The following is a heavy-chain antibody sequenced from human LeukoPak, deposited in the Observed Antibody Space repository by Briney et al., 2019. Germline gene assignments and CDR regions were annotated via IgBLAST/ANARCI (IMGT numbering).Heavy chain of an antibody. D-gene: IGHD3-16*02. CDR2: MNPNSGNT. CDR3: ARSPRGVYDYVWGSYRPFDY. J-gene: IGHJ4*02. V-gene: IGHV1-8*01. Sequence: ATVKVSCKASGYTFTSYDINWVRQAPGQGLEWMGWMNPNSGNTVYAQKFQGRVTITRNTSIRTAYMELSSLRSEDTAVYYCARSPRGVYDYVWGSYRPFDYWGQGTLVSVSS. CDR1: GYTFTSYD.